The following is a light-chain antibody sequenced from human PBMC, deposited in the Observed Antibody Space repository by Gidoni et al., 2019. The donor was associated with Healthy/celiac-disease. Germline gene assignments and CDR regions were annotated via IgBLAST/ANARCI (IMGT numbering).Light chain of an antibody. Sequence: DIVMTQSQLSRHVTPGEPASISCRSSQSLLHSNGYNYLDWYLQKPGQSPQLLIYLGSNRASGVPDRFSGSGSGTDFTLKISRVEAEDVGVYYCMQALQTPLTFGGGTKVEIK. CDR3: MQALQTPLT. CDR2: LGS. J-gene: IGKJ4*01. V-gene: IGKV2-28*01. CDR1: QSLLHSNGYNY.